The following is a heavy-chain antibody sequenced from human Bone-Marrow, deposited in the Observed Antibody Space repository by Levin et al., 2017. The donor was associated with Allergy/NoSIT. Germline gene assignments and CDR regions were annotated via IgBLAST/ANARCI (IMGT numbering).Heavy chain of an antibody. D-gene: IGHD6-6*01. CDR3: ARGRGFEYSSSSDAFDI. Sequence: GESLKISCAASGFTFSSYRMNWVRQAPGKGLEWVSYISSSSDTIYYADSVKGRFTISRDNAKNSLYLQMNSLRDEDTAVYYCARGRGFEYSSSSDAFDIWGQGTVVTVSS. CDR1: GFTFSSYR. V-gene: IGHV3-48*02. CDR2: ISSSSDTI. J-gene: IGHJ3*02.